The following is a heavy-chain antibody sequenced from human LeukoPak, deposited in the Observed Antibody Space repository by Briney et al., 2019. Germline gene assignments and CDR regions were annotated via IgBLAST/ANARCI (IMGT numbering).Heavy chain of an antibody. D-gene: IGHD1-26*01. CDR3: ARVEYSGRNLGY. CDR1: GFAFRSYW. J-gene: IGHJ4*02. Sequence: GGSLRLSCAASGFAFRSYWMSWVRQAPGKGLEWVANINQGGSVQYYMDSVKGRFTISRDDAKNSLYVQMNSLRDEDTAVYYCARVEYSGRNLGYWGQGTLVTVSS. CDR2: INQGGSVQ. V-gene: IGHV3-7*01.